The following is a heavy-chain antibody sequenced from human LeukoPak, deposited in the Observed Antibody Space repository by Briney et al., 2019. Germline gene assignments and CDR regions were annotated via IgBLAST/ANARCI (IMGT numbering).Heavy chain of an antibody. CDR1: GGSISNYY. CDR2: IYYSGST. D-gene: IGHD3-10*01. Sequence: SETLSLTCTVSGGSISNYYWSWIRQPPGKGLKWIGYIYYSGSTNYNPSLKSRVTISVDTSKNQFSLRLNSVTAADTAVYYCAREGTMVRGLAFDIWGQGTMVTVSS. J-gene: IGHJ3*02. CDR3: AREGTMVRGLAFDI. V-gene: IGHV4-59*01.